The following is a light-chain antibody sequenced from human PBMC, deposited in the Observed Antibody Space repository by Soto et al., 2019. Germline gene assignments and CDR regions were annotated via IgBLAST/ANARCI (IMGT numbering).Light chain of an antibody. CDR3: QQSYTAPFT. CDR2: SAS. CDR1: QSIGTS. J-gene: IGKJ3*01. V-gene: IGKV1-39*01. Sequence: DFQMTQSPSSLSASVGDRVSITCRASQSIGTSLNWYQQKPGKAPKLLIYSASTLQGGGPSRFSGSGSGTDFTLTISSLQPEDFATYYCQQSYTAPFTFGPGTKLDVK.